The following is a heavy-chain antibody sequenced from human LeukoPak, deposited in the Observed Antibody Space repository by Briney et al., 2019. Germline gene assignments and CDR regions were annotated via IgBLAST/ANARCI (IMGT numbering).Heavy chain of an antibody. V-gene: IGHV4-39*01. CDR2: IYYSGSA. Sequence: SETLSLTCTVSGGSISSSSYYWGWIRQPPGKGLEWIGSIYYSGSAYYNPSLKSRVTISVDTSKNQFSLKLSSVTAADTAVYYCARQGGFYYDILTGYSSLYYFDYWGQGTLVTVSS. CDR1: GGSISSSSYY. J-gene: IGHJ4*02. D-gene: IGHD3-9*01. CDR3: ARQGGFYYDILTGYSSLYYFDY.